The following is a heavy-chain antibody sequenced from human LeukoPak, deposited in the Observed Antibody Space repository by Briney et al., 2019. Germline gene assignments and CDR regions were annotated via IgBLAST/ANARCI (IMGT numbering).Heavy chain of an antibody. CDR3: ARINVRGYYYGMDV. CDR1: GYTFTGYY. D-gene: IGHD3-16*01. J-gene: IGHJ6*02. V-gene: IGHV1-2*02. Sequence: ASVKVSCKASGYTFTGYYMHWVRQAPGQGLEWMGWINPNSGGANPAQKFQGRVTMTRDTSISTGYMELSSLRADDTAVYYCARINVRGYYYGMDVWGQGTTVTVSS. CDR2: INPNSGGA.